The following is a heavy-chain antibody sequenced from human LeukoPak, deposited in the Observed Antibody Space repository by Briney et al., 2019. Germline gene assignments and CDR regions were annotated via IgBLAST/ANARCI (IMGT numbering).Heavy chain of an antibody. CDR3: AKVIAAAGPLDY. V-gene: IGHV3-30*18. J-gene: IGHJ4*02. CDR1: GFTFSSYG. D-gene: IGHD6-13*01. CDR2: ISYDGSNK. Sequence: GGSLRLSCAASGFTFSSYGMHWVRQAPGKGLEWVAIISYDGSNKYYADSVKGRFTISRDNAKNSLYLQMNSLRAEDTALYYCAKVIAAAGPLDYWGQGTLVTVSS.